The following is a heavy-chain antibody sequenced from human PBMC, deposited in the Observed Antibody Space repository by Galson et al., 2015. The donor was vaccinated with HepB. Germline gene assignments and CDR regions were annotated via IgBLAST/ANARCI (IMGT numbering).Heavy chain of an antibody. D-gene: IGHD3-22*01. Sequence: SLRLSCATSGFRFTKYSMSWVRQAPGKGLQWVSAITGGGERTYYADSVKGRFTVSRDYSRSTLYLQMNSLRAEDTAVYYCAKGGPGRITMMINRLLGFDPWGQGTLVTVSS. V-gene: IGHV3-23*01. CDR2: ITGGGERT. CDR1: GFRFTKYS. CDR3: AKGGPGRITMMINRLLGFDP. J-gene: IGHJ5*02.